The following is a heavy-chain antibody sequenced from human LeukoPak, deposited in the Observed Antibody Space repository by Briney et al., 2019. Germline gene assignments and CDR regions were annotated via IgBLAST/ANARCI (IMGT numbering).Heavy chain of an antibody. Sequence: GGSLRLSCAASGFTVSSNYMSWVRQAPGKGLEWVSVIYSGGSTYYADSVKGRFTISRDNSKNTLYLQMNSLRAEDTAVYYCASILWLLRGGDYWGQGTLVTVSS. J-gene: IGHJ4*02. D-gene: IGHD3-22*01. CDR3: ASILWLLRGGDY. V-gene: IGHV3-66*02. CDR2: IYSGGST. CDR1: GFTVSSNY.